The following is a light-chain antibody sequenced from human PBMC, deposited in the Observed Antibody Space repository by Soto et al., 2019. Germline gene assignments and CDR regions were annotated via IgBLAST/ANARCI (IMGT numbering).Light chain of an antibody. J-gene: IGLJ1*01. V-gene: IGLV2-14*03. CDR1: HNDIGTYDY. CDR2: GVT. CDR3: SSFTSDHIYV. Sequence: QSVLTQPTSVSGSPGQSITISCTGNHNDIGTYDYVSWYQQHPGRAPRLLIHGVTTRPSGISGRFSASKSGLTASLTISGLQPEDEADYYCSSFTSDHIYVFGPGTKVT.